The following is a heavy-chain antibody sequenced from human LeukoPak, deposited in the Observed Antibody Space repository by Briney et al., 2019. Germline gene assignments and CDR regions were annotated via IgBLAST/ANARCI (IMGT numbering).Heavy chain of an antibody. V-gene: IGHV3-11*01. D-gene: IGHD6-13*01. CDR2: ISAGGSTI. CDR3: ARHTIAGYRRGLDY. J-gene: IGHJ4*02. CDR1: GFTLSDYH. Sequence: KPGGSLRLSCAASGFTLSDYHMSWIRQAPGMGLEWVSYISAGGSTISHADSVKGRFIISRDNAKDSLYLQMNSLRAEDTALYYCARHTIAGYRRGLDYWGQGTLVTVSS.